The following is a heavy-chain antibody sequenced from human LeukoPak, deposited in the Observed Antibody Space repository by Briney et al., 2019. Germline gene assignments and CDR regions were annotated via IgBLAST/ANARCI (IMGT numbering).Heavy chain of an antibody. CDR2: ISSSGSTI. J-gene: IGHJ6*04. CDR1: GFTFSSYE. Sequence: PGGSLRLSCAASGFTFSSYEMNWVRQAPGKGLEWVSYISSSGSTIYYADSVKGRFTIFRDNAKNSLYLQMNSLRAEDTAVYYCAREGVVVPMDVWGKGTTVTVSS. CDR3: AREGVVVPMDV. V-gene: IGHV3-48*03. D-gene: IGHD2-2*01.